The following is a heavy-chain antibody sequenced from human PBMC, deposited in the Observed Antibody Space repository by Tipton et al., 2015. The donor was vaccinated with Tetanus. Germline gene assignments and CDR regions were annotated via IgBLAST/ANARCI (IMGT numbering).Heavy chain of an antibody. CDR3: ARERIEAFYYHGLDV. CDR2: IFQNGYA. V-gene: IGHV4-59*01. J-gene: IGHJ6*02. CDR1: GGSISSFY. Sequence: TLSLTCTVSGGSISSFYWYWIRQTPGKGLEWIAYIFQNGYANYNPSLQSRVTISVDTSKNHFSLQLAFVTAADTAIYYCARERIEAFYYHGLDVWGPGTTVTVSS. D-gene: IGHD2-21*01.